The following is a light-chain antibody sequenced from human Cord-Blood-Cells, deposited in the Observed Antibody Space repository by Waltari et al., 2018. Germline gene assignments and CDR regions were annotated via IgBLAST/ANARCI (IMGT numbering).Light chain of an antibody. CDR2: AAS. CDR3: QQSYSTPHT. J-gene: IGKJ2*01. V-gene: IGKV1-39*01. Sequence: DIQMTQSASSLSASVGDTVTITCRASQSISSYLNWYQQETGKATKLMIYAASSLQSGVTSRFSGSGSGTDFTLTISSLQPEDFATYYCQQSYSTPHTFGQGTKLEIK. CDR1: QSISSY.